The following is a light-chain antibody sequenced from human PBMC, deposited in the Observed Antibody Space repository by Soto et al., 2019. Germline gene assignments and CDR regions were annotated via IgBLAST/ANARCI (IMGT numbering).Light chain of an antibody. Sequence: QSVLTQPPSASGTPGQRVTISCSGSSSNIGSNNVNWYQQLPGTAPKLLIYSNNQRPSGVPDRCSGSKSGTSASLAISGLQSADEADYYCAAWDGSLNAPVFGTGTKVTVL. J-gene: IGLJ1*01. CDR2: SNN. V-gene: IGLV1-44*01. CDR3: AAWDGSLNAPV. CDR1: SSNIGSNN.